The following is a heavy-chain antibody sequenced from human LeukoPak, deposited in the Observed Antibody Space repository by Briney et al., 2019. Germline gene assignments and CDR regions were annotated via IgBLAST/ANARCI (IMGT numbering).Heavy chain of an antibody. J-gene: IGHJ5*02. CDR3: ARHLAVAGTNYNWFDR. CDR2: RFYSGST. D-gene: IGHD6-19*01. V-gene: IGHV4-39*01. CDR1: DGSISSNNYY. Sequence: SETLSLTCTVSDGSISSNNYYWGWIRQPPGKGLEWIGSRFYSGSTYYNPSLKSRVTVSVDTSKNQFFLRLNSVTAADTAVYRCARHLAVAGTNYNWFDRWGQGTQVTVSS.